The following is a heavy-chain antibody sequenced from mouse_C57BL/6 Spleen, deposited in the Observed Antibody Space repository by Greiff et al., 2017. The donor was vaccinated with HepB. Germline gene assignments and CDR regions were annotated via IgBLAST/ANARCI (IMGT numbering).Heavy chain of an antibody. CDR3: TGSLYDYALAY. CDR1: GFTFSNYW. CDR2: IRLKSDNYAT. D-gene: IGHD2-4*01. J-gene: IGHJ3*01. Sequence: EVKLVESGGGLVQPGGSMKLSCVASGFTFSNYWMNWVRQSPEKGLEWVAQIRLKSDNYATHYAESVKGRFTISRDDSKSSVYLQMNNLRAEDTGIYYCTGSLYDYALAYWGQGTLVTVSA. V-gene: IGHV6-3*01.